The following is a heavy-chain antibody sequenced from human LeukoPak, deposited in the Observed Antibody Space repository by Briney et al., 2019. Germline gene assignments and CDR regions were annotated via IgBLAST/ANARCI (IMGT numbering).Heavy chain of an antibody. J-gene: IGHJ4*02. CDR2: INAGNGNT. V-gene: IGHV1-3*01. CDR1: GYTFTSYA. Sequence: ASVKVSCKASGYTFTSYAMHWVRQAPGQRLEWMGWINAGNGNTKYSQKFQGRVTITRDTSASTAYMELSSLRSEDTAVYYCARAGGYSGYDPDYFDYWSQGTLVTVSS. D-gene: IGHD5-12*01. CDR3: ARAGGYSGYDPDYFDY.